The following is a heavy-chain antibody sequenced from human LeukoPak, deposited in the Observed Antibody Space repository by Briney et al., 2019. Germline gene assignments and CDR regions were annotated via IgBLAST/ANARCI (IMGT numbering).Heavy chain of an antibody. CDR2: IDWDDDK. CDR1: GFSLSTSGMC. D-gene: IGHD6-13*01. CDR3: ARIRIAAAGRYYFDY. V-gene: IGHV2-70*11. Sequence: SGPTLVNPTQTLTLTCTFSGFSLSTSGMCVSWIRQPPGKALEWLARIDWDDDKYYSTSLKTRLTISKDTSKNQVVLTMTNMDPVYTATYYCARIRIAAAGRYYFDYWGQGTLVTVSS. J-gene: IGHJ4*02.